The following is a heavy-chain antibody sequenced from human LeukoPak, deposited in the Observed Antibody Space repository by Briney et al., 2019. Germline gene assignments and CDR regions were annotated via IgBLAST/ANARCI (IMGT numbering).Heavy chain of an antibody. D-gene: IGHD3-10*01. CDR3: ARKYGSGSYSDY. CDR2: INSDGSST. V-gene: IGHV3-74*01. Sequence: PGGSLRLSCAASGFTFSSYWMDWVRQAPGKGLVWVSRINSDGSSTSYADSVKGRFTISRDNAKNTLYLQMNSLRAEDTAVYYCARKYGSGSYSDYWGQGTLVTVSS. CDR1: GFTFSSYW. J-gene: IGHJ4*02.